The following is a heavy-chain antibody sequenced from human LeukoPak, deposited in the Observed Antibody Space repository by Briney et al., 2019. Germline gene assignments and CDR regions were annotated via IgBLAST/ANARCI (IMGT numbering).Heavy chain of an antibody. CDR3: ARHPPTYDSSGYYLDAFDI. D-gene: IGHD3-22*01. V-gene: IGHV4-4*02. J-gene: IGHJ3*02. Sequence: SGTLSLTCAVSGGSISSSNWWSWVRQPPGKGLEWIGEINHSGNTNYNPSLKSRVTISVDKSKNQFSLKLSSVTAADTAVYYCARHPPTYDSSGYYLDAFDIWGQGTMVTVSS. CDR1: GGSISSSNW. CDR2: INHSGNT.